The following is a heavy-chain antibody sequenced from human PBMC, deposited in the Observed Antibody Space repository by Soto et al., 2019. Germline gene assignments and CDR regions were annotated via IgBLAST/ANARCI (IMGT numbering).Heavy chain of an antibody. Sequence: SETLSLTCTVSGGSIRSSSYYWGWIRQPPGKGLEWIGSIYYSGSTYYNPSLKSRVTISVDTSKNQFSLKLSSVTAADTAVYYCASLPYSSSWGYYYGMDVWGQGTTVTVSS. CDR2: IYYSGST. J-gene: IGHJ6*02. CDR1: GGSIRSSSYY. CDR3: ASLPYSSSWGYYYGMDV. D-gene: IGHD6-13*01. V-gene: IGHV4-39*01.